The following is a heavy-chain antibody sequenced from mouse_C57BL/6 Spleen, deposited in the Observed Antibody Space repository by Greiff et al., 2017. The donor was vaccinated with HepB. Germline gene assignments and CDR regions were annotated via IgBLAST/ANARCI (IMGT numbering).Heavy chain of an antibody. Sequence: VQLQESGAELVKPGASVKISCKASGYAFSSYWMNWVKQRPGKGLEWIGQIYPGDGDTNYNGKFKGKATLTADKSSSTAYMQLSSLTSEDSAVYFCARRGYGYDWYFDVWGTGTTVTVSS. V-gene: IGHV1-80*01. CDR2: IYPGDGDT. CDR1: GYAFSSYW. D-gene: IGHD2-2*01. J-gene: IGHJ1*03. CDR3: ARRGYGYDWYFDV.